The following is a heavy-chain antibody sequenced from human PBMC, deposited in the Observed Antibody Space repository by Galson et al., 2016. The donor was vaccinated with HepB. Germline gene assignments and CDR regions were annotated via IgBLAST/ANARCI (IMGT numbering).Heavy chain of an antibody. V-gene: IGHV4-39*01. CDR1: GDSTSSGTYY. CDR2: MYYSGST. J-gene: IGHJ5*01. Sequence: SETLSLTCTVSGDSTSSGTYYWGWIRQPPGKGLEWIGSMYYSGSTFYNPSLKSRVTISADTSKNQFPLRLSSVTAADTAVYYCGRAPDSWGQGTLVTVSS. CDR3: GRAPDS.